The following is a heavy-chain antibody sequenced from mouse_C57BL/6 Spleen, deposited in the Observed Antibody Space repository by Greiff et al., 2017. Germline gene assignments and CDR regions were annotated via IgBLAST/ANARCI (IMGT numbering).Heavy chain of an antibody. V-gene: IGHV1-55*01. J-gene: IGHJ2*01. D-gene: IGHD1-1*01. CDR1: GYTFTSYW. Sequence: QVQLKQPGAELVKPGASVKLSCTASGYTFTSYWITWVKQRPGQGLEWVGDIYPGSGSAHYNEQFKCKATLTLDTSSSTAYLQLSSLTSEYSAVYYCSRDYGSSYDYFDYWGQGTTLTVSS. CDR3: SRDYGSSYDYFDY. CDR2: IYPGSGSA.